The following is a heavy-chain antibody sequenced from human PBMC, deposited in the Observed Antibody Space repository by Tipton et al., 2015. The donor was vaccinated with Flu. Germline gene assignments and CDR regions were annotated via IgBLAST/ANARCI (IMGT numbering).Heavy chain of an antibody. CDR1: GFTFSYHW. D-gene: IGHD1-1*01. V-gene: IGHV3-7*01. CDR2: IKQDGSEK. J-gene: IGHJ6*02. CDR3: VRVRGTGKGNYYYYGMGV. Sequence: CAASGFTFSYHWMSWVRQAPGKGLEWVANIKQDGSEKHYVDSVKGRFTISRDNAKNSLYLQMNSLRAEDTAVYYCVRVRGTGKGNYYYYGMGVWGQGTTVTVSS.